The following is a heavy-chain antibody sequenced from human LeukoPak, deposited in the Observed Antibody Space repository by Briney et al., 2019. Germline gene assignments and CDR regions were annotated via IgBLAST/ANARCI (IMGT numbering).Heavy chain of an antibody. Sequence: PSETLSLTCAVYGGSFSGYYWSWIRQSPGKGLEWIGEINHSGSTNYNPSLKSRVTISVDTSKNRFSLKLSSVTAADTAVYYCARGLPKNSNWFDPWGQGTLVTVSS. CDR3: ARGLPKNSNWFDP. CDR1: GGSFSGYY. CDR2: INHSGST. V-gene: IGHV4-34*01. J-gene: IGHJ5*02.